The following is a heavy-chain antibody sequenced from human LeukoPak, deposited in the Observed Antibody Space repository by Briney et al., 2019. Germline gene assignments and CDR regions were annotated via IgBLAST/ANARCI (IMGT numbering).Heavy chain of an antibody. V-gene: IGHV3-74*01. CDR1: GFTFSNYW. CDR3: ARAETGYSSG. J-gene: IGHJ4*02. CDR2: IGSDGGSI. Sequence: PGGSLRLSCEASGFTFSNYWMHWVRQGPGQGLVWVARIGSDGGSISYADSVKGRFTISRDNAKNSLYLQMNSLRAEDTAVYYCARAETGYSSGWGQGTLVTVSS. D-gene: IGHD6-19*01.